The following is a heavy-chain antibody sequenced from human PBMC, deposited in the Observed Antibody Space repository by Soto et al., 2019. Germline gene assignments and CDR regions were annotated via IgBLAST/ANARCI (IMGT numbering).Heavy chain of an antibody. J-gene: IGHJ4*02. D-gene: IGHD2-15*01. CDR3: ARERGCSGGSCYFFDY. V-gene: IGHV1-8*01. CDR1: GYTFTSYD. Sequence: QVQLVQSGAEVKKPGASVKVSCKASGYTFTSYDINWVRQATGQGLEWMGWMNPNSGNTAYAQKFQGRVTMTRNTSISTAYMELSILRSDDTAVYYCARERGCSGGSCYFFDYWGQGTLVTVSS. CDR2: MNPNSGNT.